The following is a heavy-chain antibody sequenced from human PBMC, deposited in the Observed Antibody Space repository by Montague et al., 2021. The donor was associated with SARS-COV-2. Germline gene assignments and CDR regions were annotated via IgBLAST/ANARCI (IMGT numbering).Heavy chain of an antibody. CDR2: IYSSGST. J-gene: IGHJ4*02. D-gene: IGHD2-15*01. CDR1: GGSISNYY. Sequence: SETLSLTCTVSGGSISNYYWSWIRQPAGKGLEWIGRIYSSGSTNYNPSLKSRISISVDTSKNQFSLKLSSVTAADTAIYYCARVYSHCSGDSCVFDYWGQGTMVTVSS. V-gene: IGHV4-4*07. CDR3: ARVYSHCSGDSCVFDY.